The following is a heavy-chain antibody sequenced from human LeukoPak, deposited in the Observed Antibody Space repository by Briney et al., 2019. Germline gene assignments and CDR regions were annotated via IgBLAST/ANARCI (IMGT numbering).Heavy chain of an antibody. CDR2: INPNSGGT. V-gene: IGHV1-2*02. CDR3: ARDRGYYDSSGYYYFDY. CDR1: GYTFTGYY. Sequence: ASVKVSCKASGYTFTGYYMHWVRQAPGQGLEWMGWINPNSGGTNYARKFQGRVTMTRDTSISTAYMELSRLRSDDTAVYYCARDRGYYDSSGYYYFDYWGQGTLVTVSS. J-gene: IGHJ4*02. D-gene: IGHD3-22*01.